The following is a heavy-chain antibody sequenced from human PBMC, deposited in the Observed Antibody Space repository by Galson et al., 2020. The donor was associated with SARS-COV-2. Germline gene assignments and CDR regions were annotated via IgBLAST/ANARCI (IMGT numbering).Heavy chain of an antibody. CDR3: ARGRFYDSTGYSTSYYFDS. CDR1: GVSVISGGNS. CDR2: IFSSVTT. Sequence: SETLSLTCTVSGVSVISGGNSWTWIRQHPGKGLEWIGHIFSSVTTYYSPSLKSRVTISVDTSQNQFSLRLSSVTAADTAVYYCARGRFYDSTGYSTSYYFDSWGQGTLVTVSS. V-gene: IGHV4-31*03. D-gene: IGHD3-22*01. J-gene: IGHJ4*02.